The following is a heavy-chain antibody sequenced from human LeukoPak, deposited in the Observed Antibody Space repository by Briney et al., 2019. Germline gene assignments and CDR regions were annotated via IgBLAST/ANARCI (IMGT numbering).Heavy chain of an antibody. CDR2: IIPIFGTA. V-gene: IGHV1-69*13. J-gene: IGHJ6*02. D-gene: IGHD2-2*01. Sequence: SVKVSCTASGGTFSSYAISWVRQAPGQGLEWMGGIIPIFGTANYAQKFQGRVTITADESTSTAYMELSSLGSEDTAVYYCASGTARYCSSTSCSHTAMVPYDYYYYGMDVWGQGTTVTVSS. CDR3: ASGTARYCSSTSCSHTAMVPYDYYYYGMDV. CDR1: GGTFSSYA.